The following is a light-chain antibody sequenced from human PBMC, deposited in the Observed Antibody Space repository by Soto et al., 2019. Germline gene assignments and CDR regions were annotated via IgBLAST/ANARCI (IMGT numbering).Light chain of an antibody. Sequence: EIVLTQSPGPLSLSPGERATLSCRASQSVSSSYLAWYQQKPGQAPRLFIYGASSRATGIPDRFSGSGSGTDFTLTISRLEPEDFAVYYCQQYGSSPVTFGGGTKVEIK. CDR3: QQYGSSPVT. CDR1: QSVSSSY. V-gene: IGKV3-20*01. J-gene: IGKJ4*01. CDR2: GAS.